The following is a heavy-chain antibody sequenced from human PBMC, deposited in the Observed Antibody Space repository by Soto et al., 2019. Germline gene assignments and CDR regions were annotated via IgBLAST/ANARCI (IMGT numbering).Heavy chain of an antibody. V-gene: IGHV3-53*01. Sequence: GGSLRLSCAASGFAVSSNYMSWVRQAPGKGLEWVSVIYSGGSTYYADSVKGRFAISGDNSKNTLYLQMNSLRAEDTAVYYCARTLTYYYDSSGFDYWGQGTLVTVSS. CDR2: IYSGGST. J-gene: IGHJ4*02. D-gene: IGHD3-22*01. CDR3: ARTLTYYYDSSGFDY. CDR1: GFAVSSNY.